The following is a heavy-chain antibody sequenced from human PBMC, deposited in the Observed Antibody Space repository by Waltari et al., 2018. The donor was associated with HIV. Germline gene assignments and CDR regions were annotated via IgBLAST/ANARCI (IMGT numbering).Heavy chain of an antibody. V-gene: IGHV3-48*01. CDR2: ISATGTTI. CDR1: GFTFSDYS. D-gene: IGHD2-15*01. CDR3: ARCETVVTPFINKYLGLDV. J-gene: IGHJ6*02. Sequence: EVQLVESGGKLVQPGGSLGLSCLASGFTFSDYSMNWVRQGPGKGLEWVAYISATGTTIFYANSVKGRFTVSRDNVENSLYLDMSSLRAEDTGDYYCARCETVVTPFINKYLGLDVWGPGTTVTVSS.